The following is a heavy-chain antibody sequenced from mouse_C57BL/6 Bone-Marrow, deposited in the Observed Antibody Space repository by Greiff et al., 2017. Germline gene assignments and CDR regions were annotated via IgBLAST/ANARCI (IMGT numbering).Heavy chain of an antibody. CDR1: GYTFTSYW. CDR2: IHPNSGST. D-gene: IGHD4-1*02. J-gene: IGHJ2*01. V-gene: IGHV1-64*01. Sequence: QVQLQQPGAELVKPGASVKLSCKASGYTFTSYWMHWVKQRPGQGLEWIGMIHPNSGSTNYNEKFKSKATLTVDKSSSTAYMQRSSLTSEDSAVYYCAREFPTGTSYWGQGTTLTVSS. CDR3: AREFPTGTSY.